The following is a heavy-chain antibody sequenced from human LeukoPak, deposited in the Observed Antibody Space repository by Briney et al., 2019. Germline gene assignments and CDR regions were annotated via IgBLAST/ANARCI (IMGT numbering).Heavy chain of an antibody. V-gene: IGHV3-74*01. CDR2: INSDGSST. CDR3: ARVGYSSSWYRNYYYMDV. J-gene: IGHJ6*03. Sequence: SGGSLRLSCAASGFTFSSYWMHWVRQAPGKGLVWVSRINSDGSSTSYADSVKGRFTISRDNAKNTLYLQMNSLRAEDTAVYYCARVGYSSSWYRNYYYMDVWGRGTTVTISS. D-gene: IGHD6-13*01. CDR1: GFTFSSYW.